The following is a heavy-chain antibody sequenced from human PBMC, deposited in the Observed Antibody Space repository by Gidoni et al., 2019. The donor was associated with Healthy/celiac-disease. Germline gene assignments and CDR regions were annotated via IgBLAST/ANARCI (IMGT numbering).Heavy chain of an antibody. Sequence: QVQLQESGPGLVKPSETLSLTCTVSGGSISSYYWSWIRQPPGKGLEWIGYIYYSGSTNYNPPLKSRVTISVDTSKNQFSLKLSSVTAADTAVYYCARGLRRGWELPHFDYWGQGTLVTVSS. CDR2: IYYSGST. J-gene: IGHJ4*02. D-gene: IGHD1-26*01. V-gene: IGHV4-59*01. CDR3: ARGLRRGWELPHFDY. CDR1: GGSISSYY.